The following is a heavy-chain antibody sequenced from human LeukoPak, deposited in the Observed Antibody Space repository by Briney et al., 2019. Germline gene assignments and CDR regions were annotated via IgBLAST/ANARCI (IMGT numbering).Heavy chain of an antibody. J-gene: IGHJ4*02. CDR1: GGSISLYY. CDR3: ARLEQQLVQGVAVAGTVFDY. CDR2: IYYSGST. Sequence: SETLSLTCTVSGGSISLYYWSWLRQPPRGGLEWVGYIYYSGSTTYRPSRKSRVPISVDTPKNQFALKMSSVAAADKALYYCARLEQQLVQGVAVAGTVFDYWGQGTLVTVSS. D-gene: IGHD6-19*01. V-gene: IGHV4-59*08.